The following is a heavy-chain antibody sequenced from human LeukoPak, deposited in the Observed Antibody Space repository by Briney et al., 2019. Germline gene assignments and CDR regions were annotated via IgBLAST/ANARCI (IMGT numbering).Heavy chain of an antibody. CDR2: INPNSGGT. CDR1: GYTFTGYY. Sequence: ASVKVSCKASGYTFTGYYMHWVRQAPGQGLEWMGWINPNSGGTNYAQKFQGRVTMTRDTSISTAYMELSRLRSDDTAVYYCARGRWVCSTGCDPYYFDYWGQGTLVTVSS. D-gene: IGHD2-2*01. CDR3: ARGRWVCSTGCDPYYFDY. V-gene: IGHV1-2*02. J-gene: IGHJ4*02.